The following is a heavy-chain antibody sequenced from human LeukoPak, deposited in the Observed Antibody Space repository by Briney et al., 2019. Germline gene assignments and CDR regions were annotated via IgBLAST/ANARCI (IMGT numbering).Heavy chain of an antibody. D-gene: IGHD2-8*01. CDR1: GGSISSGGYY. CDR2: INHSGST. V-gene: IGHV4-39*07. Sequence: SETLSLTCTVSGGSISSGGYYWNWIRQPPGKGLEWIGEINHSGSTNYTPSLKSRVTISVNTSKNQFSLKLSSVTAADTAVYYCARRESVEDLLISVGNWFDPWGQGTLVTVSS. CDR3: ARRESVEDLLISVGNWFDP. J-gene: IGHJ5*02.